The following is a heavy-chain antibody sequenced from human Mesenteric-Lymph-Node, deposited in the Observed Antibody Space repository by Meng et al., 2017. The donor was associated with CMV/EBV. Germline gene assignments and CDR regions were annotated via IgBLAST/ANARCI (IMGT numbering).Heavy chain of an antibody. CDR1: GFIFDDYA. Sequence: SLKISCAASGFIFDDYAMHWVRQAPGKGLEWVSGISWNSGTIVYADSVKGRFTISRDNAKNSLYLQMNSLRVEDTAVYYCARIYGNVAGHYYHALDVWGQGATVTVSS. V-gene: IGHV3-9*01. CDR3: ARIYGNVAGHYYHALDV. J-gene: IGHJ6*02. CDR2: ISWNSGTI. D-gene: IGHD3-10*01.